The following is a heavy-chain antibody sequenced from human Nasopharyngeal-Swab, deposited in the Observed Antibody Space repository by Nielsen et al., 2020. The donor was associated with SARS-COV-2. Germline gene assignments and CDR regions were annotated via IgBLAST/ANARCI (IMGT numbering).Heavy chain of an antibody. Sequence: GESLKISCEGSGYSFSNYWISWVRQVPGKGLEWMGKVDPSDAYTDYSPSLRGHVTISVDRSISPAYLQWSSLKASDTAMYYCARQYQNYFGSGDYHGAFDIWGQGTMVTVSS. CDR1: GYSFSNYW. D-gene: IGHD3-10*01. V-gene: IGHV5-10-1*01. CDR2: VDPSDAYT. J-gene: IGHJ3*02. CDR3: ARQYQNYFGSGDYHGAFDI.